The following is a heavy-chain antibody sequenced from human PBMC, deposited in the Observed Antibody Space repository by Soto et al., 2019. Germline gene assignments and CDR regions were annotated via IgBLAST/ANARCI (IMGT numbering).Heavy chain of an antibody. J-gene: IGHJ4*02. D-gene: IGHD7-27*01. Sequence: PSETLSLTCSVSGDSVSRGSYHWSWIRQPPGKGLEWIGFKPYTGSPDYNPSLKSRVVISIDRSKNQFSLRLSSVTATDTAVYFCAKVGWGGDSWGQGTLVTVSS. CDR1: GDSVSRGSYH. CDR2: KPYTGSP. CDR3: AKVGWGGDS. V-gene: IGHV4-61*01.